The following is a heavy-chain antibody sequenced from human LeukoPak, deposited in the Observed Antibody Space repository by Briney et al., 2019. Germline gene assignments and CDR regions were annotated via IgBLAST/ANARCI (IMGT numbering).Heavy chain of an antibody. CDR1: GFTFSSYG. CDR3: AKDEGSSTRGDWFDP. D-gene: IGHD2-2*01. Sequence: GGSLRLSCAASGFTFSSYGMHWVRQAPGKGLEWVAVISYDGSNKYYADSVKGRFTISRDNSKNTLYLQMNSLRAEDTAVYYCAKDEGSSTRGDWFDPWGQGTLVTVSS. CDR2: ISYDGSNK. V-gene: IGHV3-30*18. J-gene: IGHJ5*02.